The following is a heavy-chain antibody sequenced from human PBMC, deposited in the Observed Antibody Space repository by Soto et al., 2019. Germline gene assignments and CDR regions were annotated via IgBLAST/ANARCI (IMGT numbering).Heavy chain of an antibody. D-gene: IGHD2-21*01. CDR2: IYYSGST. J-gene: IGHJ6*02. Sequence: QVQLQESGPGLVKPSQTLSLTCTVSGGSISSGGYYWSWIRQHSGKGLEWIGYIYYSGSTYYTPSLKRRVTISVDTSKTHFSPKLSSVTAADTAVYYCAASCVACGGFNYYGMDVWGQGTTVTVSS. V-gene: IGHV4-31*03. CDR1: GGSISSGGYY. CDR3: AASCVACGGFNYYGMDV.